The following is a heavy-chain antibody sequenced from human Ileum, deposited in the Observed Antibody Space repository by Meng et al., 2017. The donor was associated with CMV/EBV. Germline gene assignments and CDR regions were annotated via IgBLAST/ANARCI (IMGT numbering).Heavy chain of an antibody. CDR3: TTGPLREY. J-gene: IGHJ4*02. CDR2: IKTKTEGETT. Sequence: GGSLRLSCAASGLTFSAVWMSWVRQAPGKGLEWVGLIKTKTEGETTAYAAPVKDRFTISRDNSEKIVYLQMSSLKSEDTAVYYCTTGPLREYWGQGTLVTVSS. D-gene: IGHD4-17*01. V-gene: IGHV3-15*01. CDR1: GLTFSAVW.